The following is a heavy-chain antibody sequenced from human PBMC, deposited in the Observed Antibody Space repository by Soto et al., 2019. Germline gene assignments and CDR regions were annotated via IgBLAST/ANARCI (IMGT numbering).Heavy chain of an antibody. Sequence: GGSLRFSCAAPGFTFSSYSMNWVRQAPGKGLEWVSSISSSSSYIYYADSVKGRFTISRDNAKNSLYLQMNSLRAEDTAVYYCARDWPQGYYDSSGYHPSFQHWGQGTLVTVSS. CDR1: GFTFSSYS. D-gene: IGHD3-22*01. V-gene: IGHV3-21*01. CDR2: ISSSSSYI. CDR3: ARDWPQGYYDSSGYHPSFQH. J-gene: IGHJ1*01.